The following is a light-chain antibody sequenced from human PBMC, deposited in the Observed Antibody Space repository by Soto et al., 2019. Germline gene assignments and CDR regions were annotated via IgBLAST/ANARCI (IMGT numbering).Light chain of an antibody. CDR1: SSDVGDYNY. Sequence: QSVLTQPASVSGSPGQSITISCTGTSSDVGDYNYVSWYQQHPGKAPKLMIYEVNNRPSGVSNRFSGSKSGNTASLTISGLQAEEEADYYCSSYTSSSTLVFGTGTKVTVL. J-gene: IGLJ1*01. V-gene: IGLV2-14*01. CDR3: SSYTSSSTLV. CDR2: EVN.